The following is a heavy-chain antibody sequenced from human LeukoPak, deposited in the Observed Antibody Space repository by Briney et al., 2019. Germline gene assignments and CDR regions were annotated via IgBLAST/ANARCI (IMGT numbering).Heavy chain of an antibody. CDR1: GGSISSYY. CDR3: ASGIVGATMVSDY. V-gene: IGHV4-59*08. CDR2: IYYSGST. Sequence: SETPSLTCTVSGGSISSYYWSWIRQPPGKGLEWIGYIYYSGSTNYNPSLKSRVTISVDTSKNQFSLKLSSVTAADTAVYYCASGIVGATMVSDYWGQGTLVTVSS. J-gene: IGHJ4*02. D-gene: IGHD1-26*01.